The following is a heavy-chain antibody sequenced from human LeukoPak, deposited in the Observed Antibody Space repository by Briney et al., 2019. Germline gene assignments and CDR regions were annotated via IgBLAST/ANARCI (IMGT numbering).Heavy chain of an antibody. CDR2: IYYSGST. V-gene: IGHV4-59*01. D-gene: IGHD3-22*01. CDR3: ARARSSGYYYRPEYFQH. J-gene: IGHJ1*01. Sequence: SETLSLTCTVSGGSISSYYWSWILQPPGKGLEWIGYIYYSGSTNYNPSLKSRVTISVDTSKNQFSLKLSSVTAADTAVYYCARARSSGYYYRPEYFQHWGQGTLVTVSS. CDR1: GGSISSYY.